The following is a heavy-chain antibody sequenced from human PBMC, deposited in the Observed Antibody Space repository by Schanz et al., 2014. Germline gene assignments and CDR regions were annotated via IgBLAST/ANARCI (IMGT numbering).Heavy chain of an antibody. D-gene: IGHD5-18*01. V-gene: IGHV3-64D*06. CDR3: GRAGTGMAGWYFEL. CDR2: ISHDGYST. J-gene: IGHJ2*01. Sequence: VHLLESGGGLVEPGGSLRLSCATSGFSLDIFAVSWVRQAPGKGLEYVSAISHDGYSTYYADSVKGRFTISRDNSKNTLFLQMSSLRVDDMAVYYCGRAGTGMAGWYFELWGRGTLVTVSS. CDR1: GFSLDIFA.